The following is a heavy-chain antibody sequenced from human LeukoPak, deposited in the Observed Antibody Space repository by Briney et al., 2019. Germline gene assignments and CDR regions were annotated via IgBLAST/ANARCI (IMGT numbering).Heavy chain of an antibody. D-gene: IGHD2-2*02. V-gene: IGHV1-2*02. CDR3: ARDGGWYQLLHRFDP. CDR1: GYTFIGYY. J-gene: IGHJ5*02. Sequence: ALVKVSCKASGYTFIGYYIHWVRQAPGQGLEWMGWINPNSGGTNYAQKFQGRVTMTRDTSISTAYMELSRLRSDDTAVYYCARDGGWYQLLHRFDPWGQGTLVTVSS. CDR2: INPNSGGT.